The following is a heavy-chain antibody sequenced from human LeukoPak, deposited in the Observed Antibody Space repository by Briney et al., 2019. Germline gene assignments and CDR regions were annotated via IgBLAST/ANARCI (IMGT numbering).Heavy chain of an antibody. V-gene: IGHV3-23*01. CDR1: GFTSSDYA. CDR3: AKLKAPFQY. J-gene: IGHJ1*01. Sequence: GGSLRLSCAASGFTSSDYAMSWVRLAPGKGLEWVSGISGSGISTYYADSVKGRFTVSRDNSKNTLYLEMNSLTAEDTAVYFCAKLKAPFQYWGQGTLVTVSS. CDR2: ISGSGIST.